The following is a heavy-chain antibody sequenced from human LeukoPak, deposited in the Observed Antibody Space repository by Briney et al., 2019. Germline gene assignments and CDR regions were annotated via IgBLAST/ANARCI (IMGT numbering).Heavy chain of an antibody. V-gene: IGHV4-39*01. CDR3: ARHGTVTHRFDY. CDR1: GGSISSTTYY. Sequence: SETLSLTCTVSGGSISSTTYYWSWIRQPPGKGLEWIGSIYYSGSTYYNPSLKSRVTISADSSKNQCSLKLSSVTAADTAVYYCARHGTVTHRFDYWGQGTLVTVSS. D-gene: IGHD4-17*01. CDR2: IYYSGST. J-gene: IGHJ4*02.